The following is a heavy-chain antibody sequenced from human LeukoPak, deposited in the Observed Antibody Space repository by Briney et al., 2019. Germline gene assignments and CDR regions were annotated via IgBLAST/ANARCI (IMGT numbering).Heavy chain of an antibody. CDR1: GFTFSRYT. CDR2: ISSSGSTK. Sequence: GGSLRLSCAASGFTFSRYTMNWVRQAPGKGLEWVSYISSSGSTKYYADSVKGRFTISRDNSKNTLYLQMNSLRAEDTAVYYCAKEASDYGDYDFDYWGQGTLVTVSS. J-gene: IGHJ4*02. V-gene: IGHV3-48*01. D-gene: IGHD4-17*01. CDR3: AKEASDYGDYDFDY.